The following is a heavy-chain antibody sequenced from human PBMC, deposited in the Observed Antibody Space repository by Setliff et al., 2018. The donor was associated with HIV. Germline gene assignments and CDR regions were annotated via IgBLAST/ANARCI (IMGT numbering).Heavy chain of an antibody. Sequence: SETLSLTCTVSDASISTGDYYWSWIRQSPGKGLEWIGYIYKNGSTNYNPSLKSRVTISVDTSKNQFSLKLSSVTAADTAVYYCARRSGFALDYWGQGTLVTVSS. V-gene: IGHV4-30-4*08. D-gene: IGHD5-12*01. CDR2: IYKNGST. CDR1: DASISTGDYY. J-gene: IGHJ4*02. CDR3: ARRSGFALDY.